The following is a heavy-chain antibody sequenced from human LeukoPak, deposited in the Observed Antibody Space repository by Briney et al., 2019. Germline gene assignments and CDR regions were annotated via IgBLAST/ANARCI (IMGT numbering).Heavy chain of an antibody. V-gene: IGHV4-4*02. Sequence: SGTLSLTCAVSGGSISSSNWWSWVRQPPGKGLEWIGEIYHSGSTNYNPSLKSRVTISADKSKNQFSLKLSSVTAADTAVYYCARDKNDGNYGSGIDYWGQGTLVTVSS. J-gene: IGHJ4*02. CDR1: GGSISSSNW. CDR3: ARDKNDGNYGSGIDY. CDR2: IYHSGST. D-gene: IGHD3-10*01.